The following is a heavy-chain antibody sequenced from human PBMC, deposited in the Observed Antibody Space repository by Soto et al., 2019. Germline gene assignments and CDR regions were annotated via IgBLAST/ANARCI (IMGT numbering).Heavy chain of an antibody. D-gene: IGHD2-15*01. Sequence: QVQLVESGGGVVQPGRSLRLSCAASGFTFSSYGMHWVRQAPGKGLEWVAVISYDGSNKYYADSVKGRFTISRDNSKNTLYLQMNSLRAEDTVVYYCAKNGGLGYCSGGSCYNYYYYMDVWGKGTTVTVSS. J-gene: IGHJ6*03. V-gene: IGHV3-30*18. CDR1: GFTFSSYG. CDR2: ISYDGSNK. CDR3: AKNGGLGYCSGGSCYNYYYYMDV.